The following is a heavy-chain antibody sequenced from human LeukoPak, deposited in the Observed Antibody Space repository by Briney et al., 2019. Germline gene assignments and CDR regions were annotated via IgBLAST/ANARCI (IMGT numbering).Heavy chain of an antibody. CDR2: IIPIFGTA. Sequence: GASVKVSCKASGGTFSSYAISWRRQAPGQGLEWMGGIIPIFGTANYAQKLQGRVTITADESTSTAYMELSSLRSEDTAVYYCAADYDILTGYYNGYFDYWGQGSLVTVSS. CDR1: GGTFSSYA. J-gene: IGHJ4*02. V-gene: IGHV1-69*13. CDR3: AADYDILTGYYNGYFDY. D-gene: IGHD3-9*01.